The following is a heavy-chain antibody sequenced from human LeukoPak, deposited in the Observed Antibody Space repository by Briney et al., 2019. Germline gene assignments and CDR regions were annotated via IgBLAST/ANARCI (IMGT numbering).Heavy chain of an antibody. J-gene: IGHJ4*02. Sequence: GSLRLSCAASGFTFSTYTMSWVRQAPGKELEWIASINYGGSTYYNPSLKSRVTISVGTPKNQFSLRLSSVTAADTAVYLCARYVVYGSGKYYFDYWGQGSLVTVSS. V-gene: IGHV4-59*05. CDR1: GFTFSTYT. CDR2: INYGGST. D-gene: IGHD3-10*01. CDR3: ARYVVYGSGKYYFDY.